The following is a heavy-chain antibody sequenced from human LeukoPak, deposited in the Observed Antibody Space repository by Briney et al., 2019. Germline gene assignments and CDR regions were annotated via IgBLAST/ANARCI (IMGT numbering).Heavy chain of an antibody. V-gene: IGHV1-18*01. J-gene: IGHJ4*02. Sequence: GASVKVSCKASGYTFTSYGISWVRQAPGQGLEWMGWISAYNGNTNYAQKLQGRVTMTTDTSTSTAYMELRSLRSDDTAVYYCARALRYCSTTSCQYYFDYWGQGTLVTVSS. CDR1: GYTFTSYG. D-gene: IGHD2-2*01. CDR3: ARALRYCSTTSCQYYFDY. CDR2: ISAYNGNT.